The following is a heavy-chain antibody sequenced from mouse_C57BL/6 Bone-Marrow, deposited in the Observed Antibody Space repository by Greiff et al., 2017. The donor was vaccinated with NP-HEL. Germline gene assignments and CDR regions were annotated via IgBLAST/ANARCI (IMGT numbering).Heavy chain of an antibody. J-gene: IGHJ4*01. CDR2: IWSGGST. Sequence: VKLVESGPGLVQPSQSLSITCTVSGFSLTSYGVHWVRQSPGKGLEWLGVIWSGGSTDYNAAFISTLSISTDNSKSQVLFKMNGLQHDDTAIYYYARKGGYDYDGPVVYYAMDYWGQGTSVTVSS. CDR1: GFSLTSYG. D-gene: IGHD2-4*01. CDR3: ARKGGYDYDGPVVYYAMDY. V-gene: IGHV2-2*01.